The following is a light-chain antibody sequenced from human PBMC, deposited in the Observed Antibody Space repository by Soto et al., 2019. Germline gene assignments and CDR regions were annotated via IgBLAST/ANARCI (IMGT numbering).Light chain of an antibody. Sequence: QSALTQPPSASGSPGQSVTISCTGTSSDIGGYDYVSWYQQYPGKAPKVIIFEVNRRPSGVPDRFSGSKSGNTASLTVSGLRAEDEADYHCSSYAGSSDFVVFGGGTKLTVL. CDR1: SSDIGGYDY. J-gene: IGLJ2*01. CDR2: EVN. V-gene: IGLV2-8*01. CDR3: SSYAGSSDFVV.